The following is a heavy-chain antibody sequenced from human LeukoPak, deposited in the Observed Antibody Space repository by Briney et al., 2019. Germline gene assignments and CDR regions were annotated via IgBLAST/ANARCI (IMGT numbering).Heavy chain of an antibody. V-gene: IGHV3-30*02. D-gene: IGHD3-22*01. CDR1: GFTFSGSG. CDR3: ARDYYYDSSGYLGR. J-gene: IGHJ4*02. CDR2: IRYDGSNK. Sequence: PGGSLRLSCAASGFTFSGSGMHWVRQAPGKGLEWVTFIRYDGSNKYYTDSVKGRFTISRDNSKNSLYLQMNGLRAEDTAVYYCARDYYYDSSGYLGRWGQGTLVTVSS.